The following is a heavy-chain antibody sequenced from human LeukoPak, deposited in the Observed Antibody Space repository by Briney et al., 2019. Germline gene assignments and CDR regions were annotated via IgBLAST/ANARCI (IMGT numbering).Heavy chain of an antibody. CDR3: ARVPAGTTWHYYYGMDV. CDR1: GYTFTSYD. V-gene: IGHV1-8*01. J-gene: IGHJ6*02. Sequence: GASVKVSCKASGYTFTSYDINWVRQATGQGLEWMGWMNPNSGNTGYAQKFQGRVTMTRNTSISTAYMELSSLISEDTAAYYCARVPAGTTWHYYYGMDVWGHGTTVTVSS. CDR2: MNPNSGNT. D-gene: IGHD6-19*01.